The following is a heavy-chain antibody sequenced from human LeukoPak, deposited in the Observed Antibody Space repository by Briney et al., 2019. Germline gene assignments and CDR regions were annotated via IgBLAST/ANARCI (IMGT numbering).Heavy chain of an antibody. Sequence: AISGSGGSTYYADSVKGRSTISRDNSKNTLYLQMNSLRAEDTAVYYCAKEGYYDFWSGHNSWGQGTLVTVSS. CDR2: ISGSGGST. J-gene: IGHJ5*02. D-gene: IGHD3-3*01. CDR3: AKEGYYDFWSGHNS. V-gene: IGHV3-23*01.